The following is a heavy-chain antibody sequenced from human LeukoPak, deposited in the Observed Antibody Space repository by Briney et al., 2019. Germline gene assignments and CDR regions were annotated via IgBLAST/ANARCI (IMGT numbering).Heavy chain of an antibody. CDR2: ISWNSGRI. CDR3: AKDEFVASDFTGAFDI. Sequence: GGSLRLSCAASGFTFDDYAMHWVRQAPGKGLEWVSGISWNSGRIGYADSVKGRFTISRDNAKNSLDLQMNSLRAEDMALYYCAKDEFVASDFTGAFDIWGQGTMVTVSS. V-gene: IGHV3-9*03. D-gene: IGHD2-8*02. J-gene: IGHJ3*02. CDR1: GFTFDDYA.